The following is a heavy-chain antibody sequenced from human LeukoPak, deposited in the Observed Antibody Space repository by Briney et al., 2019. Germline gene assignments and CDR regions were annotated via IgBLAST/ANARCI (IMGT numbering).Heavy chain of an antibody. V-gene: IGHV6-1*01. CDR2: TYYRSKWYN. J-gene: IGHJ4*02. CDR3: ARGRPGIAAAGTPAYFDY. Sequence: SQTLSLTCAISGDSVSSNSAAWNWIRQSPSRGLEWLGRTYYRSKWYNDYAVSVKSRITINPDTSKNQFSLQLNSVTPEDTAVYYCARGRPGIAAAGTPAYFDYWGQGTLVTVSS. D-gene: IGHD6-13*01. CDR1: GDSVSSNSAA.